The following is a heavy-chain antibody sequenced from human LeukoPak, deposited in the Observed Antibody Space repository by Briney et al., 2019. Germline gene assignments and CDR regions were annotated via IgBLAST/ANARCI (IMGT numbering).Heavy chain of an antibody. CDR1: VFTFSTYA. J-gene: IGHJ3*01. CDR3: AKDPAAVLASFDL. V-gene: IGHV3-23*01. D-gene: IGHD2-8*02. CDR2: MSGNGGVK. Sequence: GGSLRLSCVGPVFTFSTYAMSGVRQPPGKGAQRVAGMSGNGGVKYYADFVKGRFALSRDNSKNTLFLQMKTLRAEDTAIYYCAKDPAAVLASFDLWGQGTLVTVSS.